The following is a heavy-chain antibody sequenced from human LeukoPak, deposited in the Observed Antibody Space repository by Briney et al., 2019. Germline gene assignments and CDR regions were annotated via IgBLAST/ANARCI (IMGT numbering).Heavy chain of an antibody. V-gene: IGHV1-69*01. D-gene: IGHD6-19*01. Sequence: GSSVKVSCKASGGTFSSYAISWVRQAPGQGLEWMGGIIPIFGTANYAQKFQGRVTITADESTSTAYMELSSPRSEDTAVYYCASLSSGPTAPFDYWGQGTLVTVSS. CDR2: IIPIFGTA. CDR1: GGTFSSYA. J-gene: IGHJ4*02. CDR3: ASLSSGPTAPFDY.